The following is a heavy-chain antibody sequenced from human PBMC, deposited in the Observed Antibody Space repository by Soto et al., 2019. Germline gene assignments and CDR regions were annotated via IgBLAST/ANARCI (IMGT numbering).Heavy chain of an antibody. Sequence: QVQLQESGPRLVKPSETLSLTCTVSGGSMRGYCWSWVRQPAGKGLDWIGRVCDTATTNYNPSLNSRVTMSIDTSKNQFFLKVTSVTAADTAVYYCARGPQLAKNGFDSWGQGTLVTVSS. CDR2: VCDTATT. CDR3: ARGPQLAKNGFDS. CDR1: GGSMRGYC. J-gene: IGHJ5*01. D-gene: IGHD5-12*01. V-gene: IGHV4-4*07.